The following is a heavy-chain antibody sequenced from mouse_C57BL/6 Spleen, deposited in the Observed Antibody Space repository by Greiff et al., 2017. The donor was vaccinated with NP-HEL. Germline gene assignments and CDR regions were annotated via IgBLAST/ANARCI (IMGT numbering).Heavy chain of an antibody. Sequence: EVKLQESGAELVRPGASVKLSCTASGFNIKDDYMHWVKQRPEQGLEWIGWIDPENGDTEYASKFQGKATITADTSSNTAYLQLSSLTSEDTAVYYWTTYYGNHEGFAYWGQGTLVTVSA. CDR1: GFNIKDDY. D-gene: IGHD2-1*01. CDR2: IDPENGDT. V-gene: IGHV14-4*01. CDR3: TTYYGNHEGFAY. J-gene: IGHJ3*01.